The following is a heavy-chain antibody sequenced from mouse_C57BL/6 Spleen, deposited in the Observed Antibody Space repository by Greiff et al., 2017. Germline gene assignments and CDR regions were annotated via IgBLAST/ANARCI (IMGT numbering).Heavy chain of an antibody. V-gene: IGHV1-82*01. CDR3: ARCYYGSSSYYFDY. J-gene: IGHJ2*01. CDR2: IYPGDGDT. D-gene: IGHD1-1*01. Sequence: VQRVESGPELVKPGASVKISCKASGYAFSSSWMNWVKQRPGKGLEWIGRIYPGDGDTNYNGKFKGKATLTADKSSSTAYMQLSSLTSEDSAVYFCARCYYGSSSYYFDYWGQGTTLTVSS. CDR1: GYAFSSSW.